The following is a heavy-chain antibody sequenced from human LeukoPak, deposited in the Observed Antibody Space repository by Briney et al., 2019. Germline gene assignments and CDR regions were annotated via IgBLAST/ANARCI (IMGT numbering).Heavy chain of an antibody. CDR2: ISAYNGNT. Sequence: ASVNVSCKASGYTFTSYGISWVRQAPGQGLEWMGWISAYNGNTNYAQKLQGRVTMTTDTSTSTAYMELRSLRSVDTAVYYCAIYRYSGPIDYWGQGTLVTVSS. J-gene: IGHJ4*02. V-gene: IGHV1-18*04. CDR1: GYTFTSYG. D-gene: IGHD1-26*01. CDR3: AIYRYSGPIDY.